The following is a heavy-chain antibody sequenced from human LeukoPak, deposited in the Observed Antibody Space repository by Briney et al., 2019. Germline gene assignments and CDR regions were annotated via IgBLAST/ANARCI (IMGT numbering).Heavy chain of an antibody. V-gene: IGHV4-59*01. D-gene: IGHD3-22*01. CDR2: IYYSGST. CDR1: GGSISSYY. CDR3: ARSFDSRGYYYYGMDV. Sequence: PSETLSLTCTVSGGSISSYYWSWIRQPPGKGLEWIGYIYYSGSTSYNSSLKSRVTISLDTPKNQFSLKLNSVTAADTAVCYCARSFDSRGYYYYGMDVWGQGTTVTVSS. J-gene: IGHJ6*02.